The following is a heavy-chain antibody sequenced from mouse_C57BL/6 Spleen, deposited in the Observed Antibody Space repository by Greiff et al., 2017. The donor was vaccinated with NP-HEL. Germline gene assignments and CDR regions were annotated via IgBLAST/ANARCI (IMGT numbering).Heavy chain of an antibody. V-gene: IGHV1-15*01. J-gene: IGHJ2*01. CDR1: GYTFTDYE. CDR2: IDPETGGT. CDR3: TRPLDY. Sequence: VQLQESGAELVRPGASVTLSCKASGYTFTDYEMHWVKQTPVHGLEWIGAIDPETGGTAYNQKFKGKAILTADKSSSTAYMELRSLTSEDSAVYYCTRPLDYWGQGTTLTVSS.